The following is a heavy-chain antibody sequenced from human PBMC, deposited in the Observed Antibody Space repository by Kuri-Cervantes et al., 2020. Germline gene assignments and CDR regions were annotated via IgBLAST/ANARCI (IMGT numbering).Heavy chain of an antibody. D-gene: IGHD3-9*01. V-gene: IGHV1-2*02. CDR3: ARDLVRAIRRVFWY. Sequence: SVNVSCKPSGYTFTGYHMHWVRQAPGQGLEWMGWINPNSGGTNYAQKFQGRVTLTRDTSISTAYMELSRLRSDDTAVYYCARDLVRAIRRVFWYWGQGTLVTVSS. J-gene: IGHJ4*02. CDR2: INPNSGGT. CDR1: GYTFTGYH.